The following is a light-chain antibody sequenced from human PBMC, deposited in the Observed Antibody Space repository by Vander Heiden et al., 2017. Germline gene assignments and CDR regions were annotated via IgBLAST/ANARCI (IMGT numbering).Light chain of an antibody. J-gene: IGLJ2*01. CDR3: QSYDSSLSGSKV. CDR1: SSNIGAGYD. CDR2: GNT. Sequence: QSVLTQPPSASGAPGQRATISSTGSSSNIGAGYDVHWYQQLPGTAPKLLIYGNTNRPSGVPDRFSVSKSGTSASLAITGLQAEDEADYYCQSYDSSLSGSKVFGGGTKLTVL. V-gene: IGLV1-40*01.